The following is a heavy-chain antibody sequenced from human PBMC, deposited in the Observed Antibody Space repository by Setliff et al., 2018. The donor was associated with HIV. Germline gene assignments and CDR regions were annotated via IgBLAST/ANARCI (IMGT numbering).Heavy chain of an antibody. D-gene: IGHD7-27*01. V-gene: IGHV3-48*01. Sequence: GGSLRLSCAASGFTFSTYSMNWVRQAPGKGLEWDSYIGGDSRIINYADSVKGRFTISRDNAKNSLFLQMNSLRVEDTALYYCARDLNWGFDYWGQGTLVTVSS. CDR1: GFTFSTYS. CDR3: ARDLNWGFDY. CDR2: IGGDSRII. J-gene: IGHJ4*02.